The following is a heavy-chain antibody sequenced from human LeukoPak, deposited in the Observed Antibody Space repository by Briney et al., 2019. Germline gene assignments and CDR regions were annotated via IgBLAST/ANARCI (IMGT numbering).Heavy chain of an antibody. D-gene: IGHD6-19*01. V-gene: IGHV3-23*01. CDR3: AKPLRGWYDFDY. Sequence: GGSLRLSCAPSGFTFSSYAMSWVRQAPGKGLEWVSAINSGGAGTHYADSVKGRFTISRDNSKNTVYLQMNSLRAEDTAVYYCAKPLRGWYDFDYWGQGTLVTVSS. CDR2: INSGGAGT. J-gene: IGHJ4*02. CDR1: GFTFSSYA.